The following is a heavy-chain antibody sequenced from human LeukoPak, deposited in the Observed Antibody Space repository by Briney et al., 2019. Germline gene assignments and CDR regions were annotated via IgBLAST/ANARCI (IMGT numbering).Heavy chain of an antibody. Sequence: SETLSLTCTVSGGSISSYYWSWIRQPPGKGLEWIGYIYYSGSTNYNPSLKSRVTISVDTSKNQFSLKLSSVTAADTAVYFCARELPGCSSGSCYHDPRHYYYYYMDVWGKGTTVTISS. V-gene: IGHV4-59*12. CDR1: GGSISSYY. CDR2: IYYSGST. D-gene: IGHD2-2*01. CDR3: ARELPGCSSGSCYHDPRHYYYYYMDV. J-gene: IGHJ6*03.